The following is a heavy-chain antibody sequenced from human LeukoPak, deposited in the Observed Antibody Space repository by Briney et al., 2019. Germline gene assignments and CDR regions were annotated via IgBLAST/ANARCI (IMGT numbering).Heavy chain of an antibody. CDR1: GFTFSSYA. V-gene: IGHV3-23*01. CDR2: ISGSGDRT. J-gene: IGHJ4*02. CDR3: AKARDGFGVDTIDY. Sequence: GGSLRLSCAASGFTFSSYAMSWVRQAPGKGLEWISSISGSGDRTYYADSVKGRFTISRDNSRNTVYVQMNSLGAEDTALYYCAKARDGFGVDTIDYWGQGTLVTVSS. D-gene: IGHD3-3*01.